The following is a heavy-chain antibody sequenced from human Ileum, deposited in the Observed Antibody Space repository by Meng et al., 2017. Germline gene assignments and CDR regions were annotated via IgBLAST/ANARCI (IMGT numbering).Heavy chain of an antibody. CDR2: FYFSGST. V-gene: IGHV4-31*03. D-gene: IGHD3-22*01. J-gene: IGHJ5*02. Sequence: QVPLQAAGPGLVKPSQTLSLTCTVSGDSISSGDHYWTWSRQHPGKGLEWIGYFYFSGSTYYNPSLKSRVSISVDTSKNQFSLRMSSVTAADTAVYYCARYYYDSSGVTWFDPWGQGTLVTVSS. CDR3: ARYYYDSSGVTWFDP. CDR1: GDSISSGDHY.